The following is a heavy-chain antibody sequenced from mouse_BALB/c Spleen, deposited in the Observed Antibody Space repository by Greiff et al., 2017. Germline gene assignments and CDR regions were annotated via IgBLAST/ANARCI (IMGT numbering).Heavy chain of an antibody. CDR3: AFYYGSGDYFDY. V-gene: IGHV14-3*02. CDR1: GFNIKDTY. Sequence: EVQLQQSGAELVKPGASVKLSCTASGFNIKDTYMHWVKQRPEQGLEWIGRIDPANGNTKYDPKFQGKATITADTSSNTAYLRLSSLTSEDTAVYYCAFYYGSGDYFDYWGQGTTLTVSS. J-gene: IGHJ2*01. D-gene: IGHD1-1*01. CDR2: IDPANGNT.